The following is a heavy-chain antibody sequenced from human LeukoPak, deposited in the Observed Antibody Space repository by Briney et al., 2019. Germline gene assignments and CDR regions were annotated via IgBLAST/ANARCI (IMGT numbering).Heavy chain of an antibody. CDR3: ARHIATIAAAAVDY. Sequence: GGSPRLSCAASGFTFSSYSMNWVRQAPGKGLEWVSSISSSSSYIYYADSVKGRFTISRDNAKNSLYLQMNSLRAEDTAVYYCARHIATIAAAAVDYWGRGTLVTVSS. D-gene: IGHD6-13*01. CDR2: ISSSSSYI. V-gene: IGHV3-21*01. CDR1: GFTFSSYS. J-gene: IGHJ4*02.